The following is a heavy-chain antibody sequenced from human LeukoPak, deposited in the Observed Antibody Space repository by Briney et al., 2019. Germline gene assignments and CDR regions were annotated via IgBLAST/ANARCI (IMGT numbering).Heavy chain of an antibody. D-gene: IGHD1-14*01. J-gene: IGHJ4*02. CDR3: ARGGPNHGFDF. V-gene: IGHV1-2*07. CDR2: VITNNGDT. Sequence: GASVKVSCKASGYTFTSYWMHWVRQAPGQGPEWMGWVITNNGDTKYAHKYQGRVTMTRDTSINTVYMELSMVTSDDTAMYYCARGGPNHGFDFWGQGILITVSS. CDR1: GYTFTSYW.